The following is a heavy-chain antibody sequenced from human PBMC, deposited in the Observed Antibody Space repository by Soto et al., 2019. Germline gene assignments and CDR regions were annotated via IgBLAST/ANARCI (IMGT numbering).Heavy chain of an antibody. CDR3: ARAFEVTRDTPLGY. CDR1: GGSISSGGYY. J-gene: IGHJ4*02. V-gene: IGHV4-31*03. D-gene: IGHD2-21*02. Sequence: QVQLQESGPGLVKPSQTLSLTCTVSGGSISSGGYYWSWIRQHPGKGLEWIVYIYYSGSTYYNPSLKSRVTTAVDTAKNQVSLKLSSVTAADTAVYDGARAFEVTRDTPLGYWGQGTLVTVSS. CDR2: IYYSGST.